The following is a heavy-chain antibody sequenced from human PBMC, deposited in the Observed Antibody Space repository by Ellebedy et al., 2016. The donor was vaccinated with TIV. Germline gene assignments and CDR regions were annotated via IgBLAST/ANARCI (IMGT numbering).Heavy chain of an antibody. CDR1: GDFVTSGAYY. CDR2: ILYSGGT. J-gene: IGHJ4*02. V-gene: IGHV4-61*08. CDR3: ARDSPAYYNSRGLDS. D-gene: IGHD3-22*01. Sequence: SETLSLTCTVSGDFVTSGAYYWTWIRQPPGKGLEWIGYILYSGGTNYNPSLMSRVTLSVDTSKNQFSLNLSSVTSADTAVYYCARDSPAYYNSRGLDSWGQGIPVTVSS.